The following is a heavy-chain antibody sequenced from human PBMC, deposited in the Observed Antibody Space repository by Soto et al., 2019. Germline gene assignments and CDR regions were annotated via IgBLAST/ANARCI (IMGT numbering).Heavy chain of an antibody. V-gene: IGHV3-49*04. J-gene: IGHJ1*01. CDR1: GFTFADYA. Sequence: GGSLRLSCTASGFTFADYAMSWVRQAPGRGLEWIGFIRSKAHGGTSEYAASVRARFTISRDDSKSIAYLQMNSLKTEDTAVYYCSRALDSRGYYFTPYWGQGTLVTVSS. D-gene: IGHD3-22*01. CDR2: IRSKAHGGTS. CDR3: SRALDSRGYYFTPY.